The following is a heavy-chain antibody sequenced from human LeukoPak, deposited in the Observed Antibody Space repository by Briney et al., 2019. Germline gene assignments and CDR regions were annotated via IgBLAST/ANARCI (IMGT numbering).Heavy chain of an antibody. D-gene: IGHD6-19*01. Sequence: PGGSLRLSCAASGFTFSSYAMSWVRQAPGKGLEWVSAISGSGGSTYYADSVKGRFTISRDNSKNTLFLQMNSPRAEDTAVFYCAKKGGWPFDYWGQGTLVTVSS. J-gene: IGHJ4*02. CDR1: GFTFSSYA. CDR3: AKKGGWPFDY. V-gene: IGHV3-23*01. CDR2: ISGSGGST.